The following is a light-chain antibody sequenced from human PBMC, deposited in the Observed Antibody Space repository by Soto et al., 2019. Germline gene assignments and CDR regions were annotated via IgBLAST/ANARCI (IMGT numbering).Light chain of an antibody. V-gene: IGLV2-14*01. CDR1: RSDVGGYNH. CDR3: SSYTSSSTVL. CDR2: DVS. Sequence: QSVLTQPASVSGSPGQSITISCTGTRSDVGGYNHVSWYQQHPGKAPKLMIYDVSNRPSGVSNRFSGSKSGNTASLTISGLQAEDEADYYCSSYTSSSTVLFGGGTKLTVL. J-gene: IGLJ2*01.